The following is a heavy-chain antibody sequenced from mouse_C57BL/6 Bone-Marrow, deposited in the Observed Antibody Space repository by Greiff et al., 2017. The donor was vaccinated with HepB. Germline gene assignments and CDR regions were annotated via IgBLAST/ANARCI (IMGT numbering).Heavy chain of an antibody. V-gene: IGHV5-6*02. CDR3: ARQDPYYFDY. J-gene: IGHJ2*01. Sequence: DVKLVESGGDLVKPGGSLKLSCAASGFTFSSYGMSWVRQTPDKRLEWVATISSGGSYTYYPDSVKGRFTISRDNAKNTLYLQMSSLKAEDTARYDCARQDPYYFDYWGQGTTLTVSS. CDR2: ISSGGSYT. CDR1: GFTFSSYG.